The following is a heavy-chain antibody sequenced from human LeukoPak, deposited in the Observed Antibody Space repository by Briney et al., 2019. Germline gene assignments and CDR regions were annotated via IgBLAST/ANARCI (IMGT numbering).Heavy chain of an antibody. J-gene: IGHJ4*02. CDR1: GGSFSGYY. V-gene: IGHV4-34*01. CDR3: ARGRRGYYGSGSYYLDY. D-gene: IGHD3-10*01. CDR2: INHSGST. Sequence: SETLSLTCAVYGGSFSGYYWSWIRQPPGKGLEWIGEINHSGSTNYNPSLKSRVTISVDTSKNQFSLKLSSVTAAGTAVYYCARGRRGYYGSGSYYLDYWGQGTLVTVSS.